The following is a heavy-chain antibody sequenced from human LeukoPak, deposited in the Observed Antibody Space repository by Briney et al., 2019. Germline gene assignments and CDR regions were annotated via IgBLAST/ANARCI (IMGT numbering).Heavy chain of an antibody. Sequence: GGSLRLSCAASGFTFSSYAMHWVRQAPGKGREWVAVISYDGSNKYYADSVKGRFTISRDNSKNTLYLQMNSLRAEDTAVYYCARDRKDPGGGWFTSYMDVWGKGTTVTVSS. CDR3: ARDRKDPGGGWFTSYMDV. CDR1: GFTFSSYA. J-gene: IGHJ6*03. D-gene: IGHD6-19*01. V-gene: IGHV3-30-3*01. CDR2: ISYDGSNK.